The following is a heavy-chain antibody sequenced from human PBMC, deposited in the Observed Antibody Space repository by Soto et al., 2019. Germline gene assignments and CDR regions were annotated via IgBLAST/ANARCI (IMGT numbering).Heavy chain of an antibody. V-gene: IGHV3-7*01. D-gene: IGHD3-9*01. J-gene: IGHJ5*02. Sequence: PGGSLRLSCAASGFTFSSYWMSWVRQAPGKGQERVANIKQDGSEKYYVDSVKGRFTISRDNAKNSLYLQTNSLRAEDTAVYYCARDLYHAILTGPHRDPGPWGHATLVTVAS. CDR3: ARDLYHAILTGPHRDPGP. CDR2: IKQDGSEK. CDR1: GFTFSSYW.